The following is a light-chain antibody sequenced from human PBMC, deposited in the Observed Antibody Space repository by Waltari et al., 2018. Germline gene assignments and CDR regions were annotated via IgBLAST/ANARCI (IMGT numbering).Light chain of an antibody. CDR3: QQLNSYQFT. CDR1: QGISSY. Sequence: IQLTQSPSSLSASVGDRVTITCRASQGISSYLAWYQQKPGKAPKLLIYAASTLQSGVPSRFSGSGSGTDFTLTISSLQPVDFATYYCQQLNSYQFTFGPGTKVDIK. V-gene: IGKV1-9*01. CDR2: AAS. J-gene: IGKJ3*01.